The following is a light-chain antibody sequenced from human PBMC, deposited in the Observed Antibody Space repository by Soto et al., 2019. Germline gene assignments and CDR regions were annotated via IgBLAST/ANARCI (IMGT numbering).Light chain of an antibody. J-gene: IGLJ2*01. Sequence: QSALTQPASVSGSPGQSITISCTGTSRDVGGYSYVSWYQQHPGKATKLMIYDVNNRPSGVSDRFSGYNSGNTASLTSSGLQAEDESDYYCSSFTSYSTLVFGGGTKLTVL. V-gene: IGLV2-14*03. CDR2: DVN. CDR3: SSFTSYSTLV. CDR1: SRDVGGYSY.